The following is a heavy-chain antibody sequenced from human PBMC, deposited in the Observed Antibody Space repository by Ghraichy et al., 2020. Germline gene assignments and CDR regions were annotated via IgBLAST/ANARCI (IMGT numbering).Heavy chain of an antibody. CDR2: LSGNGDTT. CDR3: AKGRDISGLFPGWDFDH. D-gene: IGHD6-19*01. V-gene: IGHV3-23*01. J-gene: IGHJ4*02. CDR1: GFTFTTFV. Sequence: GGSLRLSCAASGFTFTTFVMSWVRQAPGKGLEWVSSLSGNGDTTKYADSVRGRFTISRDTSRNTLYLQMNSLSAEDTAVYFCAKGRDISGLFPGWDFDHWGQGILVTVSS.